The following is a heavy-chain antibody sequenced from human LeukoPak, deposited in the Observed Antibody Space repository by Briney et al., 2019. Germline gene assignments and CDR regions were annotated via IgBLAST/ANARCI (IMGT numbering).Heavy chain of an antibody. D-gene: IGHD6-13*01. Sequence: GASVNVSCKASGYTFTGYYMHWVRQAPGQGLEWMGWINPNSGGTNYAQKFQVRGTMTRDTSISTAYMELSRLRSDDTAVYYCARSAESSSWVEFDYWGQGTLVTVSS. CDR2: INPNSGGT. CDR3: ARSAESSSWVEFDY. V-gene: IGHV1-2*02. J-gene: IGHJ4*02. CDR1: GYTFTGYY.